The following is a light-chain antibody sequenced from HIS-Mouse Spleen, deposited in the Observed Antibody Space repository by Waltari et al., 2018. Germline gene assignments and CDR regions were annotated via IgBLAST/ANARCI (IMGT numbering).Light chain of an antibody. V-gene: IGLV3-10*01. CDR3: YSTDSSGNHRV. CDR1: ASPKKY. Sequence: SYELTQPPSVSVSPGQTPRITCPGDASPKKYAYWYQQKSGQAPVLVIYEDSKRPAGIPERFSGSSSGTMATLTISGAQVEDEADYYCYSTDSSGNHRVFGGGTKLTVL. CDR2: EDS. J-gene: IGLJ2*01.